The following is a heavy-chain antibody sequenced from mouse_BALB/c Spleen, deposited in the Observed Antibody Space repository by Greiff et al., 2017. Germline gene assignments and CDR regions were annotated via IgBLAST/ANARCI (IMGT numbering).Heavy chain of an antibody. CDR2: ISSGGGST. J-gene: IGHJ2*01. CDR1: GFAFSSYD. V-gene: IGHV5-12-1*01. CDR3: ARGGTFSHYYFDY. Sequence: DVQLVESGGGLVKPGGSLKLSCAASGFAFSSYDMSWVRQTPEKRLEWVAYISSGGGSTYYPDTVKGRFTISRDNAKNTLYLQMSSLKSEDTAMYYCARGGTFSHYYFDYWGQGTTLTVSS. D-gene: IGHD3-3*01.